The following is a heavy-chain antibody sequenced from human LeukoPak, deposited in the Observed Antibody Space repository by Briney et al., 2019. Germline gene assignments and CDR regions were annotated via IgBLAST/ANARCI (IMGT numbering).Heavy chain of an antibody. J-gene: IGHJ4*02. CDR1: GFTFGDYA. V-gene: IGHV3-49*04. Sequence: GGSLRLSCTASGFTFGDYAMTWVRQAPGKGLEWVGFIRSKIYGGTPEYTASVKGRFTISRDDSKGIAYLQMNSLKTEDTAVYYCTRDQTPYYWGQGTLVTVSS. CDR2: IRSKIYGGTP. CDR3: TRDQTPYY.